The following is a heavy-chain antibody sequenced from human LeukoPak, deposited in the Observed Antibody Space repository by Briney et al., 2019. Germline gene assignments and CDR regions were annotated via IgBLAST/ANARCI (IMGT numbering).Heavy chain of an antibody. V-gene: IGHV3-23*01. Sequence: GGSLRLSCKASGFTFRTYAMSWVRQVPGKGPEWVSDISDSGDSPYYANSVKGRFTISRDNSKNILYLQMSSLRAEDTAVYYCARSSDTFDIWGQGTMVTVSS. CDR3: ARSSDTFDI. CDR1: GFTFRTYA. J-gene: IGHJ3*02. CDR2: ISDSGDSP.